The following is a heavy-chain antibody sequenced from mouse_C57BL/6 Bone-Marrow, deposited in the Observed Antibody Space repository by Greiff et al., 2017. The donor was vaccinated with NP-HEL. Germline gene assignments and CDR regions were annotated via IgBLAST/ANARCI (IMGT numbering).Heavy chain of an antibody. J-gene: IGHJ2*01. D-gene: IGHD4-1*01. CDR3: ARQVFNWVFDY. CDR2: ISNLAYSI. V-gene: IGHV5-15*04. Sequence: EVKLVESGGGLVQPGGSLKLSCAASGFTFSDYGMAWVRQAPRKGPEWVAFISNLAYSIYYADTVTGRFTISRENAKNTLYLEMSSLRSEDTAMYYCARQVFNWVFDYWGQGTTLTVSS. CDR1: GFTFSDYG.